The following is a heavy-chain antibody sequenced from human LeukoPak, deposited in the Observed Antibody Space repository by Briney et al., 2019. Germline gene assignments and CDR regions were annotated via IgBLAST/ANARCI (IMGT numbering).Heavy chain of an antibody. CDR3: ARDPTPKSSSWHYYFDY. CDR2: IKQDGSEK. D-gene: IGHD6-13*01. Sequence: GGSLRLSCTASGFTFSSYWMSWVRQAPGKGLEWVANIKQDGSEKYYVDSVKGRFTISRDNAKNSLYLQTNSLRAEDTAVYYCARDPTPKSSSWHYYFDYWGQGTLVTVSS. V-gene: IGHV3-7*01. CDR1: GFTFSSYW. J-gene: IGHJ4*02.